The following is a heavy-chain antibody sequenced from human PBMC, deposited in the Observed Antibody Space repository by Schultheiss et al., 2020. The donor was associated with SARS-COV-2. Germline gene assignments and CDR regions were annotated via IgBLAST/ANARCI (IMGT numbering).Heavy chain of an antibody. CDR1: GFTYSTFD. V-gene: IGHV3-23*01. Sequence: GGSLRLSCVGSGFTYSTFDMFWVRQAPGKGLEWVSVISGSGDTTYSADSVKGRFTTSRDNSKNTLYLQMESVRPDDTAVYYCAKDLIDYAGNSGSGLDVWGQGTTVTVSS. CDR2: ISGSGDTT. D-gene: IGHD4/OR15-4a*01. CDR3: AKDLIDYAGNSGSGLDV. J-gene: IGHJ6*02.